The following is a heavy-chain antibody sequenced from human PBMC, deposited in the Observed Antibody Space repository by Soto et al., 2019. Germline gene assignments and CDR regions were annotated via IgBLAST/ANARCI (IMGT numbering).Heavy chain of an antibody. J-gene: IGHJ4*02. CDR3: ARVSYDLVYYFDF. D-gene: IGHD3-16*01. CDR1: GGSISTYY. V-gene: IGHV4-59*07. Sequence: QVQLRESGPGLVKPSDTLSLICTVSGGSISTYYWSWIRQPPGKGLEWIASVYYNGFTNYNPSLMSRVSMSVDTFRNQFPLRLNSVTAADTAMYYCARVSYDLVYYFDFWGQGTLVTVSS. CDR2: VYYNGFT.